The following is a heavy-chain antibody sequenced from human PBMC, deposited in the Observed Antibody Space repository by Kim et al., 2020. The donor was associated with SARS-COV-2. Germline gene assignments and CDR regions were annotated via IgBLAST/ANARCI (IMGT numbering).Heavy chain of an antibody. CDR2: IIPNSGGT. D-gene: IGHD3-3*01. CDR3: ARGLIFGVVDYFDY. Sequence: ASVKVSCKASGYTFTGYYMHWVRQAPGQGLEWMGWIIPNSGGTKYAQNFQGRVTMTRDTSINTAYMELSSLRSDDAAVYYCARGLIFGVVDYFDYWGQGTLVTVSS. CDR1: GYTFTGYY. J-gene: IGHJ4*02. V-gene: IGHV1-2*02.